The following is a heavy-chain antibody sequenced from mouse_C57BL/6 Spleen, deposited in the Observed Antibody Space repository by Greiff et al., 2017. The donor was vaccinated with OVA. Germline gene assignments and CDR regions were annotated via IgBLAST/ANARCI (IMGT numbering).Heavy chain of an antibody. CDR1: GYTFTSYW. D-gene: IGHD1-1*01. V-gene: IGHV1-50*01. Sequence: QVQLQQPGAELVKPGASVKLSCKASGYTFTSYWMQWVKQRPGQGLEWIGEIDPSDSYTNYNQKFKGKATLTVDTSSSTAYMQLSSLTSEDSAVYYCARRVDYYGSSYDWYFDVWGTGTTVTVSS. J-gene: IGHJ1*03. CDR3: ARRVDYYGSSYDWYFDV. CDR2: IDPSDSYT.